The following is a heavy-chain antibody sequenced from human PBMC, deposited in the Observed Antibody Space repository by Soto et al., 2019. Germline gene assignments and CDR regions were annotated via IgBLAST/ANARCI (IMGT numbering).Heavy chain of an antibody. CDR2: IYPGDSDT. Sequence: GESLKISCKASGYTFSRYWIAWVRQMPGKGLEWLGIIYPGDSDTRYSPSFRGQVTMAADKSTSTAYLQWSSLTASDSAIYFCARRRNLEVAGHWGYDYWGQGTLVTVSS. J-gene: IGHJ4*02. D-gene: IGHD6-13*01. CDR1: GYTFSRYW. V-gene: IGHV5-51*01. CDR3: ARRRNLEVAGHWGYDY.